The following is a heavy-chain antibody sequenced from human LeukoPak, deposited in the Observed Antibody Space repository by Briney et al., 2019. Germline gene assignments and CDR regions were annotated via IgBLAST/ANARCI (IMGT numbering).Heavy chain of an antibody. CDR1: GGTFIGDA. V-gene: IGHV1-69*13. Sequence: ASVRVSCKASGGTFIGDAISWVRQAPGEGGEWMGGIIPIFGPANSAHKLQGRVTIPADESTSPPYMELRSLRSEDTAVYYCARDRYSSSSIFDYWGQGPLVSVSS. J-gene: IGHJ4*02. CDR3: ARDRYSSSSIFDY. D-gene: IGHD6-13*01. CDR2: IIPIFGPA.